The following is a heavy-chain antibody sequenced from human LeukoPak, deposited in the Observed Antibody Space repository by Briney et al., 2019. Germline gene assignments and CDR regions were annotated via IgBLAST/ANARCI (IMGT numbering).Heavy chain of an antibody. CDR2: ISSSGSTI. CDR1: GFTFSDYY. CDR3: ARSDYGGNWFYP. D-gene: IGHD4/OR15-4a*01. J-gene: IGHJ5*02. Sequence: GGSLRLSCAAYGFTFSDYYMSWIRQAPGKGLEWVSYISSSGSTIYYADSVKGRFTISRDNAKNSLYLQMNSLSDEDTAVYYCARSDYGGNWFYPWGQGTLVTVSS. V-gene: IGHV3-11*04.